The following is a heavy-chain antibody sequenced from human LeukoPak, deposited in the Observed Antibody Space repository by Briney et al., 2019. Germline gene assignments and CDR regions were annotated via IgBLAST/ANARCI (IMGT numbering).Heavy chain of an antibody. CDR2: INPSGGST. CDR3: ARDCSGGGCYSAPLER. CDR1: GYTFTSYY. J-gene: IGHJ4*02. D-gene: IGHD2-15*01. Sequence: ASVKVSCKASGYTFTSYYMHWVRQAPGQGLEWMGIINPSGGSTSYAQKFQGRVTMTRDTSTSTVYMELNSLRAEDTAVYYCARDCSGGGCYSAPLERWGQGTLVTVSS. V-gene: IGHV1-46*01.